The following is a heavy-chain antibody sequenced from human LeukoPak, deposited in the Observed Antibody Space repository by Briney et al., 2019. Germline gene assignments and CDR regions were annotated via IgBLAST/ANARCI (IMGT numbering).Heavy chain of an antibody. V-gene: IGHV3-23*01. CDR2: IGGSGAGT. J-gene: IGHJ4*02. Sequence: GGSLRLSCAASGFTFSSYAMSWVRQAPGKGLEWVSSIGGSGAGTYYADTVKGRFTISRDNSKNTLYLQMDRLRAEDTAIYFCASTSSNFDYWVQGTLVTVSS. D-gene: IGHD6-6*01. CDR1: GFTFSSYA. CDR3: ASTSSNFDY.